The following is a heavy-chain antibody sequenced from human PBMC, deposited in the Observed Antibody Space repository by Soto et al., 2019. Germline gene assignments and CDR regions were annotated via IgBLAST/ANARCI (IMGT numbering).Heavy chain of an antibody. V-gene: IGHV3-53*01. Sequence: GGSLRLSCAASGLTVSSNNMSWVRQAPGKGLEWVSVIYSGGSTYYADSAKGRITISRDKCKNTLYLQMNSLRAEDTAVYYCPRSSSPGRPGAFDIWGQGTM. J-gene: IGHJ3*02. CDR3: PRSSSPGRPGAFDI. CDR1: GLTVSSNN. CDR2: IYSGGST.